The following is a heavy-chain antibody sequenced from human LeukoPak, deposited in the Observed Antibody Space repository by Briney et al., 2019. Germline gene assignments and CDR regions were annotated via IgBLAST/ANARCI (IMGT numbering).Heavy chain of an antibody. CDR2: ISGGGETT. CDR3: AKSIRGLPGAFDI. D-gene: IGHD3-16*01. V-gene: IGHV3-23*01. J-gene: IGHJ3*02. Sequence: PGGSLRLSCAASGFTVSSNYMSWVRQAPGKGLEWVSSISGGGETTYYADSVKGRFTISRDNSKNTLYLQMSSLRAGGTAVYYCAKSIRGLPGAFDIWGQGTMVTVST. CDR1: GFTVSSNY.